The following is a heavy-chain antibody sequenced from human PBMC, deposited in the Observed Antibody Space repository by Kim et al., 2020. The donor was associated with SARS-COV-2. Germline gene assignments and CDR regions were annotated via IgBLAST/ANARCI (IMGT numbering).Heavy chain of an antibody. J-gene: IGHJ4*02. V-gene: IGHV3-23*01. CDR3: AKAAQYSGSYYQGY. Sequence: GGSLRLSCAASGFTFSSYAMSWVRQAPGKGLEWVSAISGSGGSTDYADAATGRFTFSRDNSKNTLDLQMNSLRPEDKAVYDCAKAAQYSGSYYQGYWGQGTLVTVSS. CDR1: GFTFSSYA. CDR2: ISGSGGST. D-gene: IGHD1-26*01.